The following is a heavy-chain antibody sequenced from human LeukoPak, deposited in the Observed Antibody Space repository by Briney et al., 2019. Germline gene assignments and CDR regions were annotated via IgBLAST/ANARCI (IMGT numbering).Heavy chain of an antibody. CDR2: IFHSGST. CDR1: GYSISSGYY. J-gene: IGHJ4*02. D-gene: IGHD3-3*01. CDR3: ARHVKGAIFGVILPYYFDY. Sequence: SETLSLTCAVSGYSISSGYYWGWIRQPPGKGLEWIGSIFHSGSTYYNPSLKSRVTISVDTSKNQFSLKLSSVTAADTAMYYCARHVKGAIFGVILPYYFDYWGQGTLVTVS. V-gene: IGHV4-38-2*01.